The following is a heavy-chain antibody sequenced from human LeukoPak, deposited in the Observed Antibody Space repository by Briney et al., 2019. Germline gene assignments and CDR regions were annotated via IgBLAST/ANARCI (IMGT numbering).Heavy chain of an antibody. D-gene: IGHD1-26*01. Sequence: ASVKVSCKASGYTFTSYDINWVRQATGQGLEWMGWMNPNSGNTGYAQKFQGRVTITRNTSISTAYMELSSLRSEDTGVYYGARDNNGSYYGTWFDPWGQGTLVTVSS. V-gene: IGHV1-8*03. J-gene: IGHJ5*02. CDR1: GYTFTSYD. CDR3: ARDNNGSYYGTWFDP. CDR2: MNPNSGNT.